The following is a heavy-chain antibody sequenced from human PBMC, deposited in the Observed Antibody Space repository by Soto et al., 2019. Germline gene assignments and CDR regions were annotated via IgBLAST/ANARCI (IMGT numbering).Heavy chain of an antibody. V-gene: IGHV1-18*01. J-gene: IGHJ4*02. CDR1: GYTFTHFY. Sequence: ASVKFSCKASGYTFTHFYITWVRQAPGQGLEWMGAISPHNFNTNYAQKFRGRVTLTTEKSTNTAYMDLRSLTSDDTAVYYCARDEGGYDILTGYYKAHHFDYWGQGVPVTVSS. CDR3: ARDEGGYDILTGYYKAHHFDY. CDR2: ISPHNFNT. D-gene: IGHD3-9*01.